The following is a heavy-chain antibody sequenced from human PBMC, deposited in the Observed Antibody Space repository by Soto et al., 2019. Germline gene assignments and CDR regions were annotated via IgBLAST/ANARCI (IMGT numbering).Heavy chain of an antibody. D-gene: IGHD1-7*01. Sequence: GGSLRLSCAASGFTFSSYAMSWVRQAPGKGLEWVSAISGSGGSTYYADSVKGRFTISRDNSKNTLYLQMNSLRAEDTAVYYCAKVLGRLYWNSSPDPYYFDYWGQGTLVTVSS. CDR3: AKVLGRLYWNSSPDPYYFDY. V-gene: IGHV3-23*01. CDR1: GFTFSSYA. CDR2: ISGSGGST. J-gene: IGHJ4*02.